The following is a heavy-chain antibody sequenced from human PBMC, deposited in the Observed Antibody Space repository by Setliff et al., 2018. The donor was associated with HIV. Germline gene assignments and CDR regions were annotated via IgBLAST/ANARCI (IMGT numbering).Heavy chain of an antibody. V-gene: IGHV4-38-2*02. CDR1: GDSISSDFY. CDR2: IYHSGNN. Sequence: PSETLSLTCTVSGDSISSDFYWGWIRQPPGKGLGWIASIYHSGNNYYMPSLQSRVTVTVDMSKNQFSLKLNSVTAADTAVYYCARLNTTYYSDSSAYYHLVWGQGTLVTVSS. J-gene: IGHJ4*02. D-gene: IGHD3-22*01. CDR3: ARLNTTYYSDSSAYYHLV.